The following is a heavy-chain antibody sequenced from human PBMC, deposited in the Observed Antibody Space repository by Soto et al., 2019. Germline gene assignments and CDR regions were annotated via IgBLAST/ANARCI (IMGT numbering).Heavy chain of an antibody. CDR1: GYSFNSDG. CDR3: ARDGRNGGYFDY. D-gene: IGHD2-8*01. J-gene: IGHJ4*02. CDR2: ISVYNGNT. V-gene: IGHV1-18*01. Sequence: ASVKGSCKASGYSFNSDGSSWVRHAPGQGLEWMGWISVYNGNTNYAQKVQGRVTMTTDTSTSTAYMELRSLRSDDTAVYYCARDGRNGGYFDYWGQGTVVTVSS.